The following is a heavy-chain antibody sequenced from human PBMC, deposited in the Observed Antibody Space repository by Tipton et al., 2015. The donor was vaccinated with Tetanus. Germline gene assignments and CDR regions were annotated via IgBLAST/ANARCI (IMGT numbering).Heavy chain of an antibody. D-gene: IGHD3-10*01. CDR1: GFTFSNYA. J-gene: IGHJ4*02. CDR2: ISHDGSNE. V-gene: IGHV3-30-3*01. Sequence: SLRLSCAASGFTFSNYAMHWVRQAPGKGLEWVAVISHDGSNEYYAESVKGRFTISRDNSKNTQYLQMNSLRAEDTTVYYCARDFYGSGSYSPRFGYWGQGTLVTVSS. CDR3: ARDFYGSGSYSPRFGY.